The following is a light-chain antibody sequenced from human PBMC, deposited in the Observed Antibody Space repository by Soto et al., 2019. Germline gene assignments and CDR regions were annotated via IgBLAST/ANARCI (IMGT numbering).Light chain of an antibody. CDR3: CTYIGHDAWV. V-gene: IGLV2-23*02. J-gene: IGLJ3*02. CDR2: EVN. Sequence: QSALTQPASVSGSPGQSITISCTGTSSDVGTYNLVSWYQQHPGTVPKLLIYEVNNRPSGVSNRFSGSKSGNTASLTISGLLAADEADYYCCTYIGHDAWVFGGGTKVTVL. CDR1: SSDVGTYNL.